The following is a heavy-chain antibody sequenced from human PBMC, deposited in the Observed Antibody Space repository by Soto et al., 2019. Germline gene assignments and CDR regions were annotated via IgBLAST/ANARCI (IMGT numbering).Heavy chain of an antibody. J-gene: IGHJ4*02. V-gene: IGHV1-18*01. Sequence: QVQLVQSGAEVKKPGASVKVSCKASGYTFTTYGISWVRQAPGQGLEWMGWINTYNGNTSYAQNLQGIVTMTTDTSTSTAYMELRSLRSDNTAVYYCARETVACRTGFDYWGQGPLVTVSS. CDR2: INTYNGNT. CDR3: ARETVACRTGFDY. CDR1: GYTFTTYG. D-gene: IGHD6-19*01.